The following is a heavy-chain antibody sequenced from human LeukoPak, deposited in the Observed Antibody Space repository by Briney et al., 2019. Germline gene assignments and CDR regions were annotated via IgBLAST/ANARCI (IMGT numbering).Heavy chain of an antibody. D-gene: IGHD3-3*01. CDR2: IYYSGST. V-gene: IGHV4-59*12. J-gene: IGHJ6*03. CDR1: GGSISSYY. CDR3: ARVHRVGSDDFWSGYSHGDYYYMDV. Sequence: SETLSLTCTVSGGSISSYYWSWIRQPPGKGLEWIGYIYYSGSTNYNPSLKSRVTISVDTSKNQFSLKLSSVTAADTAVYYCARVHRVGSDDFWSGYSHGDYYYMDVWGKGTTVTVSS.